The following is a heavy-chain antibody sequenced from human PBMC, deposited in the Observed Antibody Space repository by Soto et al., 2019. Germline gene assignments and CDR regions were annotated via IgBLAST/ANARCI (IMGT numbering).Heavy chain of an antibody. CDR3: AKSQEIGTHFFDS. D-gene: IGHD6-13*01. V-gene: IGHV3-13*01. J-gene: IGHJ4*02. CDR1: GFSFSSYG. Sequence: XGSLRLSCAVSGFSFSSYGMHWVRQPTGKGLEWVSSIGTAGDTYYAVSVKGRFTISRDNAKNSLSLQMNSLRAGDMAVYFCAKSQEIGTHFFDSWGQGTQVTVSS. CDR2: IGTAGDT.